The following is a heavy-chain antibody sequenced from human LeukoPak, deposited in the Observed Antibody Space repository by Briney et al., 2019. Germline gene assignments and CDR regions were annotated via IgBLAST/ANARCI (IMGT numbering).Heavy chain of an antibody. J-gene: IGHJ4*02. CDR3: ARGLENFDC. V-gene: IGHV1-2*06. D-gene: IGHD4-11*01. CDR2: INPNSGGT. Sequence: GASVKVSCKASGYTLTGSYMHWVRQAPGQGLEWVGRINPNSGGTSFAQKFQGSVTMTRDTSISTAYMKLSRLRSDDTAVYYCARGLENFDCWGQGTLVTVSS. CDR1: GYTLTGSY.